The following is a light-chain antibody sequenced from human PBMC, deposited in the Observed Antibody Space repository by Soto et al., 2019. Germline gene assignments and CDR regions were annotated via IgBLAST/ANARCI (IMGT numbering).Light chain of an antibody. J-gene: IGLJ2*01. CDR1: SSNIGSKS. CDR2: SNN. Sequence: QSVLTQPPSVSGTPGQTVTISCSGSSSNIGSKSVPWYQQLPETAPKLLIYSNNQRPSGVPDRFSGSKSGTSASLAISGLQSEDEAHYYCGAWDDTLNVLVFGGGTKLTVL. CDR3: GAWDDTLNVLV. V-gene: IGLV1-44*01.